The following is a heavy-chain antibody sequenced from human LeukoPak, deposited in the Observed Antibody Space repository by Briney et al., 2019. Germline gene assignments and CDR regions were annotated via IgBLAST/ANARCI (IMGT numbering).Heavy chain of an antibody. CDR1: GFTFSSYG. J-gene: IGHJ4*02. V-gene: IGHV3-30*18. D-gene: IGHD2-21*02. Sequence: QPGGSLRLSCAASGFTFSSYGMHWVRQAPGKGLVWVAVISYDGSNKYYADSVKGRFTISRDNSKNTLYLQMNSLRAEDTAVYYCAKDLGTACGYWGQGTLVTVSS. CDR3: AKDLGTACGY. CDR2: ISYDGSNK.